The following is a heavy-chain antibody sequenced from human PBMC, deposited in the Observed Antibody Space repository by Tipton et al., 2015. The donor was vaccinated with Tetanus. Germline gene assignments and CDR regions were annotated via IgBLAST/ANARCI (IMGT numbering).Heavy chain of an antibody. CDR2: INGHGTNT. V-gene: IGHV3-74*01. Sequence: SLRLSCAAPGFTFSTYWMHWVRQAPGKGLMWVSRINGHGTNTAYADSVKGRFTISRDNAKNTLYLQMNSLRVEDTALYYCARDDDPIGNGLDVWGQGTTVTVSS. J-gene: IGHJ6*02. CDR3: ARDDDPIGNGLDV. D-gene: IGHD2/OR15-2a*01. CDR1: GFTFSTYW.